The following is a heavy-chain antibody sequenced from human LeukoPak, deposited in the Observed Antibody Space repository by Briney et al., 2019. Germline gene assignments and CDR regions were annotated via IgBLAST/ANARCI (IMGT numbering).Heavy chain of an antibody. Sequence: GGSLRLSCAASRFTFTSYVMSWVRQAPGKGLECVSAISAGGRSTYYADSVRGRFTISTDNSEKTVYLQMNSLRVEDTALYYCARSVPDYTRFDYWGQGALVTVSS. CDR2: ISAGGRST. V-gene: IGHV3-23*01. CDR3: ARSVPDYTRFDY. J-gene: IGHJ4*02. D-gene: IGHD4-11*01. CDR1: RFTFTSYV.